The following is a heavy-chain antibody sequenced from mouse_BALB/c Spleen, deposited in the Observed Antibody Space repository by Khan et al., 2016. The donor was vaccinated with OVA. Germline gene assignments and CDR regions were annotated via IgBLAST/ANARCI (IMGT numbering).Heavy chain of an antibody. D-gene: IGHD2-3*01. V-gene: IGHV1-4*01. CDR1: GFTFTSYT. CDR3: AAAYGYYGAMDY. Sequence: VQLQEAGAELARPGASVKMSCKASGFTFTSYTMHWVKQRPGQGLEWIGHINPSSDYTNYNQKFKDKATLTADKSSNTAYMQLSRLTSEDSAVYYCAAAYGYYGAMDYEGQGTSVPVSS. CDR2: INPSSDYT. J-gene: IGHJ4*01.